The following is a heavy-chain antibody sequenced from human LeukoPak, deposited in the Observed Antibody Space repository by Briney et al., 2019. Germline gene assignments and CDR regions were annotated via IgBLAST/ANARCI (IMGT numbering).Heavy chain of an antibody. CDR2: INPNSGGT. Sequence: GASVKFSCQAFGYTFTEYYMHWVRLAPGHGLEWMGWINPNSGGTNYVQKFQGRVTMTRDTSISTAYMELSRLRSDDTAVYYCARLAAADPFDYWGQGTLVTVSS. D-gene: IGHD6-13*01. V-gene: IGHV1-2*02. J-gene: IGHJ4*02. CDR1: GYTFTEYY. CDR3: ARLAAADPFDY.